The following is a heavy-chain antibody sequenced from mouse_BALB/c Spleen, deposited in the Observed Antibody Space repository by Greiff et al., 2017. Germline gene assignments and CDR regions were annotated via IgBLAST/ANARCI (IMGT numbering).Heavy chain of an antibody. Sequence: QVHVKQSGPELVKPGASVKISCKASGYAFSSSWMNWVKQRPGQGLEWIGRIYPGDGDTNYNGKFKGKATLTADKSSSTAYMQLSSLTSVDSAVYFCARGGARATDYDAMDYWGQGTSVTVSS. CDR1: GYAFSSSW. D-gene: IGHD3-1*01. CDR3: ARGGARATDYDAMDY. J-gene: IGHJ4*01. CDR2: IYPGDGDT. V-gene: IGHV1-82*01.